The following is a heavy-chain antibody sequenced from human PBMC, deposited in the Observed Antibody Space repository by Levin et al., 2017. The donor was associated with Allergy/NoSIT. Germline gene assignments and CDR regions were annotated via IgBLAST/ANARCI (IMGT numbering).Heavy chain of an antibody. D-gene: IGHD5-24*01. CDR2: ISASGGHT. V-gene: IGHV3-23*01. CDR3: SRGGVSMAGLDP. J-gene: IGHJ5*02. CDR1: GFAFSNYA. Sequence: ETLSLTCAASGFAFSNYAMSWVRQAPGKGLEWVSVISASGGHTFYADSVKGRFTFSRDNSRDTIYLQMNNLRDEDAAVYYCSRGGVSMAGLDPWGQGTLVTVSS.